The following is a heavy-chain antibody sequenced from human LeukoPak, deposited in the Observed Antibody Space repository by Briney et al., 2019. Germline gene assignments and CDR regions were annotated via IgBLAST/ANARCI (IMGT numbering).Heavy chain of an antibody. Sequence: SETLSLTCGVSGGSISSSSSYWGWIRQPPGKGLEWIGSIYYSGSTSYNPSLKSRVTISVDTSKNQFSLKLSSVTAADTAVYYCARHESIIVVVAARGFDYWGQGTLVTVSS. D-gene: IGHD2-15*01. CDR3: ARHESIIVVVAARGFDY. V-gene: IGHV4-39*01. CDR2: IYYSGST. J-gene: IGHJ4*02. CDR1: GGSISSSSSY.